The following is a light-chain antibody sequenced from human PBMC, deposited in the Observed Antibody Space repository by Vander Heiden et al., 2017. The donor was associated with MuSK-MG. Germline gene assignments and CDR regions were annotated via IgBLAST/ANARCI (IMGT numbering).Light chain of an antibody. J-gene: IGLJ2*01. CDR1: SSDVGGYNY. CDR2: EVS. Sequence: QSALTQPPSASGSPGQSVTISCTGTSSDVGGYNYVSWYQQHPGKAPKLMIYEVSKRPSGVPDRFAGSKSGNTASLTVSGLQAEDEAYYYCSSYAGSREVFGGGTKLTVL. V-gene: IGLV2-8*01. CDR3: SSYAGSREV.